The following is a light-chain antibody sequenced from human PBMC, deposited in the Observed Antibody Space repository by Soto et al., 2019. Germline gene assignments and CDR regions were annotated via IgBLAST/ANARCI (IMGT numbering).Light chain of an antibody. J-gene: IGLJ1*01. V-gene: IGLV1-44*01. CDR3: AAWDDSLNGLV. CDR1: SSNIGSNT. CDR2: NNN. Sequence: QAVVTQPPSASGTPGQRVTISCSGSSSNIGSNTVNWYQQLPGTAPTLLIYNNNQRPSGVPDRFSGAKSGTSASLPISGLQSEDEADYYCAAWDDSLNGLVFGTGTKLTVL.